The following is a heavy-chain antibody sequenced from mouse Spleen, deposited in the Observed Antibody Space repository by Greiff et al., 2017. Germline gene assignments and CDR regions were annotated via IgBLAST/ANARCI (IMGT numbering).Heavy chain of an antibody. D-gene: IGHD2-3*01. CDR2: IYPGDGDT. Sequence: QVQLQQPGAELVKPGASVKISCKASGYAFSSYWMNWVKQRPGKGLEWIGQIYPGDGDTNYNGKFKGKATLTADKSSSTAYMQLSSLTSEDSAVYFCARSGGLLQNYAMDYWGQGTSVTVSS. CDR3: ARSGGLLQNYAMDY. V-gene: IGHV1-80*01. CDR1: GYAFSSYW. J-gene: IGHJ4*01.